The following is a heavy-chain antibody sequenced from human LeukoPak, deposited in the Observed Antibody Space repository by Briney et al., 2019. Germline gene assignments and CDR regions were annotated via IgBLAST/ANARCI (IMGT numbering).Heavy chain of an antibody. CDR1: GGSISSHF. CDR3: ARASTAYYWFDP. J-gene: IGHJ5*02. V-gene: IGHV4-59*11. CDR2: IYYTGST. D-gene: IGHD3-9*01. Sequence: PSETLSLTCTVSGGSISSHFWSWVRQPPGKGLEWIGSIYYTGSTNYNPSLKSRITMSVDTSKNQFSLKLSSVTAADTAVYYCARASTAYYWFDPWGQGTLVTVSS.